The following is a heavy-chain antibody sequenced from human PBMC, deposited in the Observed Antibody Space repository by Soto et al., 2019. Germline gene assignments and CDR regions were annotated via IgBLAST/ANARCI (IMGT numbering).Heavy chain of an antibody. CDR1: GFLFSTST. CDR2: ISSRGTDI. CDR3: ATLGRADYPPLAA. J-gene: IGHJ5*02. Sequence: LRLSCEASGFLFSTSTLNWVRRAPGKGLEWVAEISSRGTDIYYADSVKGRFTISRDNSKNTLYLLLDRVKSDDTAVYFCATLGRADYPPLAAWGQGTLVTVSS. D-gene: IGHD4-17*01. V-gene: IGHV3-30*14.